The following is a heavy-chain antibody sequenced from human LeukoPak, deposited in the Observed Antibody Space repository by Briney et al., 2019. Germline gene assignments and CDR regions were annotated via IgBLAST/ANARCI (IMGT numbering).Heavy chain of an antibody. Sequence: SETLSLTCAVYGGSFSGYYWSWIRQPPGKGLEWIGEINHSGSTNYNPSLKSRVTISVDTSKNQFSLKLSSVTAADTAVYYCARVVTMVRGVRTFDYWGPGTLVTVSS. D-gene: IGHD3-10*01. CDR2: INHSGST. CDR1: GGSFSGYY. V-gene: IGHV4-34*01. CDR3: ARVVTMVRGVRTFDY. J-gene: IGHJ4*02.